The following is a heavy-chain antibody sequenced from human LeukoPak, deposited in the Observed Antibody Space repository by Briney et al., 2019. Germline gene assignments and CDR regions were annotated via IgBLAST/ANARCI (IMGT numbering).Heavy chain of an antibody. CDR3: ARGRDYYDSSGYNGAGWFDP. J-gene: IGHJ5*02. D-gene: IGHD3-22*01. CDR2: IYTSGST. V-gene: IGHV4-61*02. CDR1: GGSISSGSYY. Sequence: SETLSLTCTVAGGSISSGSYYWSWIRQPAGKGLEWIGRIYTSGSTNYNPSLKSRVTISVDTSKNQFSLKLSSVTAADTAVYYCARGRDYYDSSGYNGAGWFDPWGQGTLVTVSS.